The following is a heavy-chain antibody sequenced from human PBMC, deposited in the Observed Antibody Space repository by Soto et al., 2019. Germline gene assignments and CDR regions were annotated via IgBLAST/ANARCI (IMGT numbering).Heavy chain of an antibody. Sequence: GSLRLSCAASGFTFSSYVMTWVRQAPGKGLEWVSSISGSGGSTYYADSVKGRFTISRDISKDTLYLRMNSLRAEDTAVYYCAKGHVCSGYYYVCRDHFDFPGQRTLVLVSS. V-gene: IGHV3-23*01. J-gene: IGHJ4*02. D-gene: IGHD3-22*01. CDR1: GFTFSSYV. CDR2: ISGSGGST. CDR3: AKGHVCSGYYYVCRDHFDF.